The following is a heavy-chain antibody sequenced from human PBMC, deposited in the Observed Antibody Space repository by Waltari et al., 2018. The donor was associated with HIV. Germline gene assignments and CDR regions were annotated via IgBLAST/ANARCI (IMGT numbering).Heavy chain of an antibody. CDR2: IKSKTDGGTA. J-gene: IGHJ4*02. Sequence: EVQLVESGGGLVKPGESLRLSCAASGFPFRNAWLSWVRQAPGKGLEWVGRIKSKTDGGTADYAAPVKGRFTISRDDSKNTLYLQMNSLKTEDTAVYYCTTIPFPDYWGQGTLVTVSS. V-gene: IGHV3-15*01. D-gene: IGHD2-21*01. CDR1: GFPFRNAW. CDR3: TTIPFPDY.